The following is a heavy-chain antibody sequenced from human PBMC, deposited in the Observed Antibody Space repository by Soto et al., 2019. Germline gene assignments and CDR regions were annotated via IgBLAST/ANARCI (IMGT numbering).Heavy chain of an antibody. CDR2: IIPILGIA. CDR3: AREIVSLYYFDY. CDR1: GYTFTSYG. V-gene: IGHV1-69*04. J-gene: IGHJ4*02. Sequence: GASVKVSCKASGYTFTSYGISWVRQAPGQGLEWMGRIIPILGIANYAQKFQGRVTITADKSTSTAYMELSSLRSEDTAVYYCAREIVSLYYFDYWGQGTLVTVSS. D-gene: IGHD3-22*01.